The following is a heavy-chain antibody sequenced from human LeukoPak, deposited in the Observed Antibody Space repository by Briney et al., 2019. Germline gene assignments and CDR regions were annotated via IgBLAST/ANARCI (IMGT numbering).Heavy chain of an antibody. CDR1: GLTFSSYA. V-gene: IGHV3-23*01. J-gene: IGHJ4*02. D-gene: IGHD3-22*01. CDR2: ISGGGGST. Sequence: GGSLRLSCAASGLTFSSYAMSWVRQAPGKGLEWVSTISGGGGSTYYADSVKGRFTISRDNSKNTLYLQMNSLRAEDTAVYYCAKGDYYDSSGYNQGVIDYWGQGTLVTVSS. CDR3: AKGDYYDSSGYNQGVIDY.